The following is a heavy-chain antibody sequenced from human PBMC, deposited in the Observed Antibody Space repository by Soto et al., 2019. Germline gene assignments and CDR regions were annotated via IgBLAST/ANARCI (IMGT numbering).Heavy chain of an antibody. CDR3: ARDIVATITRYYGMDV. CDR1: GGTISSYA. V-gene: IGHV1-69*13. Sequence: GASVKVSCKASGGTISSYAISWVRQAPGQGLEWMGGIIPILGTANYAQKFQGRVTITADESTSTAYMELSSLRSEDTAVYYCARDIVATITRYYGMDVWGQGTTVTVSS. J-gene: IGHJ6*02. CDR2: IIPILGTA. D-gene: IGHD5-12*01.